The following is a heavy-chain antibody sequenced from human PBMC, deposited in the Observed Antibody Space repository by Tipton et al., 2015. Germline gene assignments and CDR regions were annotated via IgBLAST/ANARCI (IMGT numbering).Heavy chain of an antibody. D-gene: IGHD6-19*01. V-gene: IGHV3-7*01. J-gene: IGHJ4*02. Sequence: SLRLSCAASRFTFSNYWMSWVRQAPGKGLEWVANIKQDGSEKYYVDSVKGRFTISRDNAKNSLYLQMNSLRAEDTAVYYCAREGSGWYGADYWGQGTLVIVSS. CDR3: AREGSGWYGADY. CDR1: RFTFSNYW. CDR2: IKQDGSEK.